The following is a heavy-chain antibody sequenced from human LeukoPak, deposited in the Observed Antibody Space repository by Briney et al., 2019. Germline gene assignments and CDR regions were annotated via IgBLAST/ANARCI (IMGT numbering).Heavy chain of an antibody. V-gene: IGHV3-15*01. Sequence: KPGGSLRLSCAASGFTFSNLWMTWVRQAPGKGLEWVGRIKSKVNGGTTDYAAPVKGRFTISRDDSTSTLYLQMDSLSVEDTAVYFCVRGSGAPHYPDFWRQGTLVSVSS. CDR1: GFTFSNLW. CDR3: VRGSGAPHYPDF. D-gene: IGHD1-26*01. CDR2: IKSKVNGGTT. J-gene: IGHJ4*02.